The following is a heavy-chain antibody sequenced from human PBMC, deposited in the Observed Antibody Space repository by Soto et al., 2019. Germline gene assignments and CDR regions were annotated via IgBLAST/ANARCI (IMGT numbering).Heavy chain of an antibody. V-gene: IGHV3-49*03. D-gene: IGHD3-16*01. CDR2: IRSKAYGGTT. CDR3: TRGAKVAWGAFDI. J-gene: IGHJ3*02. Sequence: HPGGSLRLSCTASGFTFGDYAMSWFRQAPGKGLEWVGFIRSKAYGGTTEYAASVKGGFTISRDDSKSIAYLQMNSLKTEDTAVYYCTRGAKVAWGAFDIWGQGTMVTVSS. CDR1: GFTFGDYA.